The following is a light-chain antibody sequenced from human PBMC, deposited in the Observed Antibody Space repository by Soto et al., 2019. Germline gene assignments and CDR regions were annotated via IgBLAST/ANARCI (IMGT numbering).Light chain of an antibody. CDR2: KAS. CDR3: QHYNSYSEA. Sequence: DIQMTQSPSTLSGSVGDRVTITCRASQTISSWLAWYQQKPGKAPKLLIYKASTLKSGVPSRFSGSGSGTEFTLTISSLQTDDFANYYCQHYNSYSEAFGQGTKVERK. J-gene: IGKJ1*01. V-gene: IGKV1-5*03. CDR1: QTISSW.